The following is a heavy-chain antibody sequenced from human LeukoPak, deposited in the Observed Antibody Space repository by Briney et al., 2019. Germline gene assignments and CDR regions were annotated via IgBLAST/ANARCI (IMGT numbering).Heavy chain of an antibody. J-gene: IGHJ4*02. CDR3: ARLTSGWYVIY. Sequence: SETLSLTCTVSGGSISNSGYYWGWIRQPPGRGLEWIGSIYYTGNTYYNPSLNSRVTISVDTSKNQFSLKLSSVTDADTAIYYCARLTSGWYVIYWGQGTLVTVSS. CDR1: GGSISNSGYY. V-gene: IGHV4-39*01. D-gene: IGHD6-19*01. CDR2: IYYTGNT.